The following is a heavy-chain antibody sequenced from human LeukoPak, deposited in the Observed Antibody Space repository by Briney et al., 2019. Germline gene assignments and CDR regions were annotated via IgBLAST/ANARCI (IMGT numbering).Heavy chain of an antibody. CDR3: ARGEMVERGYGSEGDYYFDY. D-gene: IGHD3-10*01. J-gene: IGHJ4*02. CDR2: INPNSGGT. Sequence: ASVKVSCKASGYTLTGYYLHWVRQAPGQGLEWMGWINPNSGGTKYAQKLQGRVTMTRDTSISTAYMELSRLTSDDTAVYYCARGEMVERGYGSEGDYYFDYWGQGTLVTVSS. V-gene: IGHV1-2*02. CDR1: GYTLTGYY.